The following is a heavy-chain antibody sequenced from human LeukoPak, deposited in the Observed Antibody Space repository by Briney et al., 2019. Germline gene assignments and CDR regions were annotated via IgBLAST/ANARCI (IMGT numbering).Heavy chain of an antibody. CDR1: GGSISSSSYY. Sequence: ETLSLTCTVSGGSISSSSYYWGWIRQPPGKGLEWLANIRRDGSDKQYVDSVKGRFTISRDNAKNSLYLQMNSLSAEDTAVYYCARHSRGSPIDDWGQGTLVTVSS. D-gene: IGHD2-15*01. CDR2: IRRDGSDK. CDR3: ARHSRGSPIDD. V-gene: IGHV3-7*01. J-gene: IGHJ4*02.